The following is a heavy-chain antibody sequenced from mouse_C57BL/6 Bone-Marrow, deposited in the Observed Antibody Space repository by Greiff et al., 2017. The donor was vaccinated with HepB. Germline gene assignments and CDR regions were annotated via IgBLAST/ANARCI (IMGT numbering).Heavy chain of an antibody. V-gene: IGHV5-16*01. J-gene: IGHJ4*01. CDR1: GFTFSDYY. Sequence: EVQLVESEGGLVQPGSSLKLSCTASGFTFSDYYMAWVRQVPEKGLEWVANINYDGSSTYYLDYLKSRFIISRDNAKNILYLQMSSLKSEDTSTYYCARVYDLYYAMDYWGQGTSVTVSS. D-gene: IGHD2-3*01. CDR3: ARVYDLYYAMDY. CDR2: INYDGSST.